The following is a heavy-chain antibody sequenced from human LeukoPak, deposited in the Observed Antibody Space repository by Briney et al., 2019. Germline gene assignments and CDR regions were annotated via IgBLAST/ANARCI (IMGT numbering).Heavy chain of an antibody. V-gene: IGHV1-46*01. D-gene: IGHD4-17*01. CDR2: INPSGGST. CDR1: GYTFTSYY. CDR3: ARDMTTVTTDYNWFDP. J-gene: IGHJ5*02. Sequence: ASVKVSCKASGYTFTSYYMHWVRQAPGQGLEWMGIINPSGGSTSYAQKFQGRVTMTRDTSTSTVYMELSSLGSEDTAVYYCARDMTTVTTDYNWFDPWGQGTLVTVSS.